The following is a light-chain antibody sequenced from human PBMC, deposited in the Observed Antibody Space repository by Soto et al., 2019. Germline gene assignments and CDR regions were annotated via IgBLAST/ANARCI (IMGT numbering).Light chain of an antibody. CDR2: WAS. J-gene: IGKJ1*01. CDR1: RSVLFTSNNKNY. V-gene: IGKV4-1*01. CDR3: QQYYVNPKT. Sequence: DIVMTQSPDSLALSLGERATINCKSSRSVLFTSNNKNYLAWYQQKAGQPPKLLISWASTRESGVPDRFSGSGSGTDFTLTISSLQTEDVAVYYCQQYYVNPKTFGQGTKVEIK.